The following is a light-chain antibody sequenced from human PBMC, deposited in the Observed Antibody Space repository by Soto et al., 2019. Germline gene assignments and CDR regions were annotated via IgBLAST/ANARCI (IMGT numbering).Light chain of an antibody. J-gene: IGLJ1*01. CDR3: SSYTSSSPLFV. Sequence: QSALTQPASVSGSPGQSITISCTGTSSDVGGYNYVSWYQQHPGKAPKLMIYDVSNRPSGVSNRFSGSKSGNTASLTISGLQAEDEADYSCSSYTSSSPLFVFGPGTKLPVL. CDR2: DVS. V-gene: IGLV2-14*01. CDR1: SSDVGGYNY.